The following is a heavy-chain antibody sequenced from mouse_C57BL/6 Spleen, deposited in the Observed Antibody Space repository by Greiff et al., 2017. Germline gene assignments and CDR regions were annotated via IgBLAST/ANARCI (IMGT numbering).Heavy chain of an antibody. CDR1: GFSLTSYG. J-gene: IGHJ4*01. V-gene: IGHV2-2*01. D-gene: IGHD2-4*01. CDR3: ASLPSSTMITTGDY. Sequence: VTLVESGPGLVQPSQSLSITCTVSGFSLTSYGVHWVRQSPGKGLEWLGVIWSGGSTDYNAAFIYRLSISKDNSKSQVFFKMNSLQADDTPIYYCASLPSSTMITTGDYWGQGTSVTVAS. CDR2: IWSGGST.